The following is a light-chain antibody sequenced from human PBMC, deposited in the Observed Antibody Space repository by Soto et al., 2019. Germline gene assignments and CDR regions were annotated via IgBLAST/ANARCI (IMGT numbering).Light chain of an antibody. Sequence: EIVLSQSPGTLSLSTGERATLSCRARRSVSSNYLAWNQQKPGQAPRLLIYGASSRATGIPDRFSGSGSGTDFTLTISRLEPEDFAVYYCQQRSNWPPITFGQGTRLEIK. CDR2: GAS. CDR1: RSVSSNY. V-gene: IGKV3D-20*02. CDR3: QQRSNWPPIT. J-gene: IGKJ5*01.